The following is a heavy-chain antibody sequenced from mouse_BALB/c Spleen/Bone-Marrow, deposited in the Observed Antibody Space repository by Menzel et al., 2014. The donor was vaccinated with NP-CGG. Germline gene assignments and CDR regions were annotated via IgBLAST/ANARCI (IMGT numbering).Heavy chain of an antibody. Sequence: VKLVESGPGLVAPSQSLSITCTVSGFSLSRYSLHWVRQPPGKGLEWLGMIWGGGSTDYNSALKSRLSISKDNSKSXVFLKMNSLQSDDIAMYYCARKDYDEAWFAYWGQGTLVTVSA. CDR2: IWGGGST. J-gene: IGHJ3*01. CDR3: ARKDYDEAWFAY. V-gene: IGHV2-6-4*01. CDR1: GFSLSRYS. D-gene: IGHD2-4*01.